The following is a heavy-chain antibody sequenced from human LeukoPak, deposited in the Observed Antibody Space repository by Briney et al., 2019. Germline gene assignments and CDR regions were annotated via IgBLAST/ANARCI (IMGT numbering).Heavy chain of an antibody. CDR2: IYPGDSES. Sequence: GESLKISCKGSGYSFTSYWIGWVRQMAGKGLEWMGIIYPGDSESRYSPSFQGQVTISADKSISTAYLQWSSLKASDTAMYYCARHEFGLAARAADAFDIWGQGTMVTVSS. CDR3: ARHEFGLAARAADAFDI. D-gene: IGHD6-6*01. J-gene: IGHJ3*02. CDR1: GYSFTSYW. V-gene: IGHV5-51*01.